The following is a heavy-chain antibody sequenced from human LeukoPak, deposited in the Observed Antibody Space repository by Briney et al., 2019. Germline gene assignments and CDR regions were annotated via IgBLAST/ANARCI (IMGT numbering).Heavy chain of an antibody. CDR3: ARDLTSYYYDSSGYYYFDY. Sequence: SMKVSCKASGGTFSSYAISWVRQAPGQGLEWMGRIIPILGIANYAQKFQGRVTITADKSTSTAYMELSSLRSEDTAVYYCARDLTSYYYDSSGYYYFDYWGQGTLVTVSS. V-gene: IGHV1-69*04. J-gene: IGHJ4*02. CDR2: IIPILGIA. CDR1: GGTFSSYA. D-gene: IGHD3-22*01.